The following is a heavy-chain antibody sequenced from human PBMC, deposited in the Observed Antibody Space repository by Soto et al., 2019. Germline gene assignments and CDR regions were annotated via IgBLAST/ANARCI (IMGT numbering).Heavy chain of an antibody. J-gene: IGHJ4*02. V-gene: IGHV3-7*01. Sequence: GGSLRLSCAASGFTFSSYWMSWVRQAPGKGLEWVANIKQDGSEKYYVDSVKGRFTISRDNAKNSLYLQMNSLRAEDTAVYYCARAGSDIVVVVAVYWGQGTLVTVSS. CDR3: ARAGSDIVVVVAVY. D-gene: IGHD2-15*01. CDR1: GFTFSSYW. CDR2: IKQDGSEK.